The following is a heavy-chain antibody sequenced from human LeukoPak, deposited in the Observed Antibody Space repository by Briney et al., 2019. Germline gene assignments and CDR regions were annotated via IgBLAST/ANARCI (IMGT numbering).Heavy chain of an antibody. Sequence: GSLRLSCAASGFTFSSYAMSWVRQAPGEGLEWFSGITDNGGDTYHADSVKGRFTISRDNSKNTLYLQMNSLRAEDTAVYYCAKDHAYWGQGTLVTVSS. CDR3: AKDHAY. CDR2: ITDNGGDT. J-gene: IGHJ4*02. CDR1: GFTFSSYA. V-gene: IGHV3-23*01.